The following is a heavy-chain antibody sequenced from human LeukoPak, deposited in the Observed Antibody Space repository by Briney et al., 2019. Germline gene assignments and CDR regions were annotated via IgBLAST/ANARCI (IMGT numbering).Heavy chain of an antibody. CDR3: ASRLGYDFWSGPFDY. CDR1: GYIFTSYA. D-gene: IGHD3-3*01. V-gene: IGHV7-4-1*02. Sequence: ASVKVSCKASGYIFTSYAMNWVRQAPGQGLEWMGWINTNTGNPTYAQGFTGRFVFSLDTSVSTAYLQISSLKAEDTAVYYCASRLGYDFWSGPFDYWGQGTLVTVSS. J-gene: IGHJ4*02. CDR2: INTNTGNP.